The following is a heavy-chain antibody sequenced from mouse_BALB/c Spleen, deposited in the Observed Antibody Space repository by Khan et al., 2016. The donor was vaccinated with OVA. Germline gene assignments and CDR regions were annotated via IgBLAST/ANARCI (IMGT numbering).Heavy chain of an antibody. D-gene: IGHD2-1*01. CDR2: IWTGGST. Sequence: VQLQESGPGLVAPSQSLSITCTVSGFSLTSYGVHWVRQPPGKGLEWLGVIWTGGSTNYNSALMSRLSISKDNSKSQVLLKMNSLQTDDTAMYYCARYYGNYGWYFDVWGAGTTVTVSS. V-gene: IGHV2-9*02. CDR3: ARYYGNYGWYFDV. J-gene: IGHJ1*01. CDR1: GFSLTSYG.